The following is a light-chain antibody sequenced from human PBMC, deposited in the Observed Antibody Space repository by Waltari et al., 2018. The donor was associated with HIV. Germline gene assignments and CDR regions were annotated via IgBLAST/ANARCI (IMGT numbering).Light chain of an antibody. V-gene: IGLV2-23*02. Sequence: QSALTQSASVSGSPGQSITISCTGTSSDVGSYNLVSWYQQHPGQAPKVMIYEVSKRPSGVSNRFSGSKSGNTASLTISGLQAEDEADYYCCSYAGSSTFWVFGGGTKLTVL. CDR3: CSYAGSSTFWV. CDR2: EVS. J-gene: IGLJ3*02. CDR1: SSDVGSYNL.